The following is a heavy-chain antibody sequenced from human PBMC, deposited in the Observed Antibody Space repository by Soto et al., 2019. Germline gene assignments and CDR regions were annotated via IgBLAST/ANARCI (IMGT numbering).Heavy chain of an antibody. J-gene: IGHJ6*02. CDR2: ISSSSSTI. D-gene: IGHD3-10*01. CDR1: GFTFSSYS. Sequence: EVQLVESGGGLVQPGGSLRLSCAASGFTFSSYSMNWVRQAPGKGLEWVSYISSSSSTIYYADSVKGRFTIYRDNAKNSLYLQMNSLRDEDTAVYYFARVIAPYGSGSYADENYYYYGMDVWGQGTTVTVSS. V-gene: IGHV3-48*02. CDR3: ARVIAPYGSGSYADENYYYYGMDV.